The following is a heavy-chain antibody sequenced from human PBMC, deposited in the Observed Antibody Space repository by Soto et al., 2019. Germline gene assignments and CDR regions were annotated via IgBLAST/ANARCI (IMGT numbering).Heavy chain of an antibody. Sequence: ASLKVSCNASGYTFDIYDMHWLRQAPRQRLEYMGGLEAGSTNAKYSQSFQGRVTITRDTSATTAYMELSSLTSEDTAVYYCAMSRGWWSFDYWGQGTLVTVSS. CDR1: GYTFDIYD. V-gene: IGHV1-3*01. D-gene: IGHD6-19*01. CDR2: LEAGSTNA. CDR3: AMSRGWWSFDY. J-gene: IGHJ4*02.